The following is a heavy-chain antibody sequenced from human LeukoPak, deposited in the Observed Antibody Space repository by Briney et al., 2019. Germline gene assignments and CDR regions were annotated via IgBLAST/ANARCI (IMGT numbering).Heavy chain of an antibody. V-gene: IGHV3-7*01. CDR3: ARFGITATLDV. CDR1: GFIFSNYW. CDR2: IRPDGSEE. Sequence: AGGSLRLSCAASGFIFSNYWMSWVRQAPGKGLEWVANIRPDGSEEYYVDSLKGRFTISRDNARNSLYLQVNSLRAEDTAVYSCARFGITATLDVWGKGTTVTVSS. D-gene: IGHD1/OR15-1a*01. J-gene: IGHJ6*04.